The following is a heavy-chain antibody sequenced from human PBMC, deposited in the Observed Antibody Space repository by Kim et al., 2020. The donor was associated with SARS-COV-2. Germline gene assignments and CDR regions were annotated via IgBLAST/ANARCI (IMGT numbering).Heavy chain of an antibody. V-gene: IGHV4-39*01. CDR2: IYYSGST. J-gene: IGHJ4*02. D-gene: IGHD2-2*01. CDR1: GGSISTSNYY. CDR3: ARVSSAMPSQFDF. Sequence: SETLSLTCSVSGGSISTSNYYWGWIPQPPGKGLEWIGSIYYSGSTYYNPSLKSRVTISADTSKSQFSLKLTSVTAADTAVYYCARVSSAMPSQFDFLCRG.